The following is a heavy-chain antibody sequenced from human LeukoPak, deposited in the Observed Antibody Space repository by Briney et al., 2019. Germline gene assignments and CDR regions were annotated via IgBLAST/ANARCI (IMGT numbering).Heavy chain of an antibody. V-gene: IGHV4-59*02. CDR2: IYYSGST. CDR1: GFTVSSNY. Sequence: GSLRLSCAASGFTVSSNYMSWVRQAPGKGLEWIGYIYYSGSTNYNPSLKSRVTISVDTSKNQFSLKLSSVTAADTAVYYCARGGGYGDYAFDYWGQGTLVTVSS. D-gene: IGHD4-17*01. CDR3: ARGGGYGDYAFDY. J-gene: IGHJ4*02.